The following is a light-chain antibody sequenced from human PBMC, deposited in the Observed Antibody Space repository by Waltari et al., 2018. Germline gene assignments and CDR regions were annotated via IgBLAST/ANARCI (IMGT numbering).Light chain of an antibody. CDR2: AAS. Sequence: DIQLTQSPSYLSASVGDRVTITCRASQTLTTYLNWYQQRPGTAPKFLIYAASNLETGVPSRFSGGGSGTDFTLTISGLQPDDFATYYCQQLNSFPRTFGQGTRLEIK. CDR1: QTLTTY. J-gene: IGKJ2*01. V-gene: IGKV1-39*01. CDR3: QQLNSFPRT.